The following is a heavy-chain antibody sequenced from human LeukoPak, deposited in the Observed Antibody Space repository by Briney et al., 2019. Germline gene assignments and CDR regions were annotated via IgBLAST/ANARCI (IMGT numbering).Heavy chain of an antibody. J-gene: IGHJ6*02. CDR1: GFTFSGSS. D-gene: IGHD1-1*01. CDR2: IKSKAANYAT. Sequence: GGSLRLSCAASGFTFSGSSMHWVRQASGKGLEWIGRIKSKAANYATQYGASVKGRFTISRDDSKNTAYLQMNSLKVEDTAMYYCYTKDSVWGQGTTVTVSS. V-gene: IGHV3-73*01. CDR3: YTKDSV.